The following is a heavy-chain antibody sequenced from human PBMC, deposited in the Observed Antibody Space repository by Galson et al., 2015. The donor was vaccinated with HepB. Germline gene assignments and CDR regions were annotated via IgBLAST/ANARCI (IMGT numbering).Heavy chain of an antibody. J-gene: IGHJ4*02. CDR1: TDSLSNEY. Sequence: ETLSLTCTVSTDSLSNEYWSWIRQPAGKGLEWLGRIYSSGGTNYNPSLKSRVSMSIDTSRNYFSLKLSSETAADTAVYYCARGVHSSGWYYFDYWGQGRLVTVSS. D-gene: IGHD6-19*01. V-gene: IGHV4-4*07. CDR3: ARGVHSSGWYYFDY. CDR2: IYSSGGT.